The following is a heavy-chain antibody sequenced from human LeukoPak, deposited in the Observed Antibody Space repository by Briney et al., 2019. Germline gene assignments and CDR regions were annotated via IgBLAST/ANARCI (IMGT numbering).Heavy chain of an antibody. J-gene: IGHJ4*02. Sequence: GGSLRLSCAASGFTFSSYSMNWVRQAPGKGLEWVSSISSSSSYIYYADSVKGRFTISRDNAKNSLYLQMNSLRAEDTAVYYCARSFVRVGPEDYWGQGTLVTVSS. CDR2: ISSSSSYI. V-gene: IGHV3-21*01. CDR1: GFTFSSYS. D-gene: IGHD1-26*01. CDR3: ARSFVRVGPEDY.